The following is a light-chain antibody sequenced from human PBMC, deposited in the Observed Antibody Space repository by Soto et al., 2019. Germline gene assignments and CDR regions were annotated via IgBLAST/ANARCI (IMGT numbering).Light chain of an antibody. CDR1: SSNIGAGYD. J-gene: IGLJ1*01. Sequence: QSELTQQPSVSGAPGQRVTISCTGSSSNIGAGYDVHWYQQLPGTAPKLLIYGNSNRPSGVPDRFSGSKSGTSASLAITGLQAEDEADYYCQSYDSSLSALYVFGTGTKVTVL. V-gene: IGLV1-40*01. CDR2: GNS. CDR3: QSYDSSLSALYV.